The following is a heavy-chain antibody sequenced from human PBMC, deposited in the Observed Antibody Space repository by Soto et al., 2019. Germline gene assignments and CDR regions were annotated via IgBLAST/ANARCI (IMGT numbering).Heavy chain of an antibody. Sequence: ASVKVSCKASGYTFTSYGISWVRQAPGQGLEWMGWISAYNGNTNYAQKLQGRVTMTTDTSTSTAYMELRSLRSDDTAVYYCARVVVPAAMRDYYYYYGMDVWGQGTTVTVSS. CDR2: ISAYNGNT. J-gene: IGHJ6*02. V-gene: IGHV1-18*01. CDR1: GYTFTSYG. D-gene: IGHD2-2*01. CDR3: ARVVVPAAMRDYYYYYGMDV.